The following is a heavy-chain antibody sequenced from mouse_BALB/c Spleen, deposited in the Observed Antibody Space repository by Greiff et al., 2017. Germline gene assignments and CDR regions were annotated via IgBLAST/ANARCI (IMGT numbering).Heavy chain of an antibody. CDR2: IWSGGST. D-gene: IGHD2-1*01. Sequence: VMLVESGPGLVQPSQSLSITCTVSGFSLTSYGVHWVRQSPGKGLEWLGVIWSGGSTDYNAAFISRLSISKDNSKSQVFFKMNSLQANDTAIYYCAYGNYEGDYAMDYWGQGTSVTVSS. J-gene: IGHJ4*01. CDR3: AYGNYEGDYAMDY. CDR1: GFSLTSYG. V-gene: IGHV2-2*02.